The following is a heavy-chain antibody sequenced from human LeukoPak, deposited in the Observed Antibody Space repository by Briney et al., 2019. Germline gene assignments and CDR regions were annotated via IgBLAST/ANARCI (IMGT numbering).Heavy chain of an antibody. CDR1: GYTLTELS. D-gene: IGHD6-19*01. J-gene: IGHJ4*02. Sequence: GASVKVSCKVSGYTLTELSMHWVRQAPGKGLEWMGGFDPEDGETIYAQKFQGRVTMTEDTSTDTAYMELSSLRSEDTVVYYCATGPGIAVAVPFDYWGQGTLVTVSS. CDR2: FDPEDGET. CDR3: ATGPGIAVAVPFDY. V-gene: IGHV1-24*01.